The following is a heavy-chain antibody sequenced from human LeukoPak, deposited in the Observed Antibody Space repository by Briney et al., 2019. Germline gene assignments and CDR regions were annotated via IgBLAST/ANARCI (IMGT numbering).Heavy chain of an antibody. Sequence: ASVKVSCKASGYTFTSYDINWVRQATGQGLEWMGWMNPNSGNTGYAQKFQGRVTITRNTSISTAYMELSSLRSEDTAVYYCARGERGPAYCSGGSCYTGSYYYYMDVWGKGTTVTVSS. D-gene: IGHD2-15*01. CDR1: GYTFTSYD. CDR2: MNPNSGNT. J-gene: IGHJ6*03. CDR3: ARGERGPAYCSGGSCYTGSYYYYMDV. V-gene: IGHV1-8*03.